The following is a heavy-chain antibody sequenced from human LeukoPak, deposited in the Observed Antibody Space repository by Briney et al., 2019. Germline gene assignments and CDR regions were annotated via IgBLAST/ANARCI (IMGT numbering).Heavy chain of an antibody. J-gene: IGHJ4*02. CDR1: GFTFSSYT. D-gene: IGHD2-15*01. Sequence: GGSLRLSCAASGFTFSSYTMHWIRQAPGKGLEWVSAISGSGGSTYYADSVKGRFTISRDNSKNTLYLQMNSLRAEDTAVYYCAKGAYVLRYSAFDYWGQGTLVTVSS. CDR2: ISGSGGST. CDR3: AKGAYVLRYSAFDY. V-gene: IGHV3-23*01.